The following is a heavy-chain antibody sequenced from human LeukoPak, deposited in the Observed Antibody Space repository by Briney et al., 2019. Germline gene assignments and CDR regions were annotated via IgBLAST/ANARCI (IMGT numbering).Heavy chain of an antibody. Sequence: EASVKVSCKASGYTFTDYYISWVRQDPGHGLEWMGWIDPHSGGKKYAQKFQGRVTMTRDTSISTAYMELSRLRSDDTAVYYCAREYYDSSGRKHAFDIRGQGTMVTVSS. CDR2: IDPHSGGK. CDR3: AREYYDSSGRKHAFDI. V-gene: IGHV1-2*02. D-gene: IGHD3-22*01. J-gene: IGHJ3*02. CDR1: GYTFTDYY.